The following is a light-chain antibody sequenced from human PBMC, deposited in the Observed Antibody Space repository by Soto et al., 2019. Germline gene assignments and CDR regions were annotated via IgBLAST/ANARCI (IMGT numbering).Light chain of an antibody. J-gene: IGLJ1*01. V-gene: IGLV2-14*01. CDR1: SSDVGGYNY. CDR2: DVS. Sequence: QSALTQPASVSGSPGQSITISCTGTSSDVGGYNYVSWYQQHPGKAPKLMIYDVSNRPSGVSNRFSGSKSGNTASLTISGLQAEEEADYYCSSYTSSITLYVFGTGTKVTVL. CDR3: SSYTSSITLYV.